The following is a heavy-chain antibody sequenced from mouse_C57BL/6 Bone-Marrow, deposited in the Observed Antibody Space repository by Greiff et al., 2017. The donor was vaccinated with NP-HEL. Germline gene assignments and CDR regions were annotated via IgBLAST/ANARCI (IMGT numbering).Heavy chain of an antibody. CDR3: ARWTAQVLYWYFDV. CDR2: INPNNGGT. J-gene: IGHJ1*03. D-gene: IGHD3-2*02. V-gene: IGHV1-18*01. Sequence: EVQLQQSGPELVKPGASVKIPCKASGYTFTDYNMDWVKQSHGKSLEWIGDINPNNGGTIYNQKFKGKATLTVDKSSSTAYMELRSLTSEDTAVYYCARWTAQVLYWYFDVWGTGTTVTVSS. CDR1: GYTFTDYN.